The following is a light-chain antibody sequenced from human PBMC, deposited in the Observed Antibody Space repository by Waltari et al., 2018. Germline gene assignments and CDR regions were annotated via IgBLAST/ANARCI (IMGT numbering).Light chain of an antibody. CDR3: CSYAGTWL. Sequence: QSALPQPASMSASPGQSLTISCTATINDVGTYNLVSWYQQHPGKAPKLLIFEGTKRPSEVSSRFSGSKSADTASLTISGLQAEDEADYYCCSYAGTWLFGGGTKLTVL. J-gene: IGLJ3*02. CDR1: INDVGTYNL. V-gene: IGLV2-23*01. CDR2: EGT.